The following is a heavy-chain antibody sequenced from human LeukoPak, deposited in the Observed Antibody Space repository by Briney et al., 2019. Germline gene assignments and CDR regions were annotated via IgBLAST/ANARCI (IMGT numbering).Heavy chain of an antibody. J-gene: IGHJ1*01. D-gene: IGHD3-10*01. CDR1: GLTFSKFA. CDR2: ISGSGGPT. CDR3: ARQPFGPGTYLQY. Sequence: PGGSLRLSCEVSGLTFSKFAMSWVRQAPGKGLEWLSAISGSGGPTYYADSVKGRFTISRDNSKNLLSLQMNSLRAEDTAVYYCARQPFGPGTYLQYWGQGTLVTVSS. V-gene: IGHV3-23*01.